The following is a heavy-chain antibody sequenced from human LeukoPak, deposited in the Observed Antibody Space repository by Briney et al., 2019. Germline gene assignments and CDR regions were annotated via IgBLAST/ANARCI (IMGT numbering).Heavy chain of an antibody. CDR1: GGTFSSYA. J-gene: IGHJ4*02. CDR3: ARNHDYGDLGFDC. V-gene: IGHV1-69*13. Sequence: SVKVSCKASGGTFSSYAISWVRQAPGQGLEWMGGIIPIFGTANYAQKFQGRVTITADESTSTAYMELSSLRSEDTAVYYCARNHDYGDLGFDCWGQGTLVTVSS. D-gene: IGHD4-17*01. CDR2: IIPIFGTA.